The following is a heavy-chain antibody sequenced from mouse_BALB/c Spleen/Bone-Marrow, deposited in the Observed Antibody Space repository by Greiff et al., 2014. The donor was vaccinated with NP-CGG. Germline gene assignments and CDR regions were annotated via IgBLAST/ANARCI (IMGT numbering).Heavy chain of an antibody. Sequence: VQLQQSGAELVRPGASVTLSCKASGYTFTDYEMHWVKQTPVHGLEWIGAIDPETGGTAYNQKLKGKATLTADKSSSTAYMELRSLTSEDSAVYYCTRSETGPFAYWGQGTLVTVSA. J-gene: IGHJ3*01. CDR1: GYTFTDYE. V-gene: IGHV1-15*01. CDR2: IDPETGGT. D-gene: IGHD4-1*01. CDR3: TRSETGPFAY.